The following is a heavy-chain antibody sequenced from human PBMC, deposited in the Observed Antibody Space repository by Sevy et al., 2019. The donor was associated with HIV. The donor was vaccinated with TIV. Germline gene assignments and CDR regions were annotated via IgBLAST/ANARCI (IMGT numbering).Heavy chain of an antibody. Sequence: GGSLRLPCAASGFTFSGSAMHWVRQASGKGLEWVGRIRSKANSYATAYAASVKGRFTISRDDSKNTAYLQMNSLKTEDTAVYYCTSTTYCGGDCYSYAFDIWGQGTMVTVSS. D-gene: IGHD2-21*01. V-gene: IGHV3-73*01. CDR1: GFTFSGSA. CDR3: TSTTYCGGDCYSYAFDI. J-gene: IGHJ3*02. CDR2: IRSKANSYAT.